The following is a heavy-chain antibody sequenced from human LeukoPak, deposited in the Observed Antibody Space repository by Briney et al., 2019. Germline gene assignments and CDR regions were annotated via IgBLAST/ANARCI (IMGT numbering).Heavy chain of an antibody. Sequence: PGGSLRLSCVASGFAFSSYEMNWVRQAPGKGLEWVSYISANGDTIYYADSVRDRFTISRDNAKKSLYLQMNSLRVADTAVYHCVSAYGGLLDYWGQGTLVTVSS. CDR3: VSAYGGLLDY. D-gene: IGHD3-16*01. J-gene: IGHJ4*02. V-gene: IGHV3-48*03. CDR1: GFAFSSYE. CDR2: ISANGDTI.